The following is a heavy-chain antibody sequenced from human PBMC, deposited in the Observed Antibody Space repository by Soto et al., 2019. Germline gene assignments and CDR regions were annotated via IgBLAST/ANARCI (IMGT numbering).Heavy chain of an antibody. CDR2: IDPSDSYT. V-gene: IGHV5-10-1*01. Sequence: GESLKISCKGSGYSFTSYWISWVRQMPGKGLDWMGRIDPSDSYTNYSPSFQGHVTISADKSISTAYLQWSSLKASDTAMYYCARATYDSSGYYFGAFDIWGQGTMVTVSS. CDR3: ARATYDSSGYYFGAFDI. CDR1: GYSFTSYW. D-gene: IGHD3-22*01. J-gene: IGHJ3*02.